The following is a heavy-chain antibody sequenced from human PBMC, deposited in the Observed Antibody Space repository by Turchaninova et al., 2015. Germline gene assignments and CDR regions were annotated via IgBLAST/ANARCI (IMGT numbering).Heavy chain of an antibody. J-gene: IGHJ4*02. CDR1: XSSISSVYY. D-gene: IGHD3-3*01. Sequence: QVQLQESXXGLGXPSENXSPTXAVYXSSISSVYYWGWIRQPPGKGLEWIGSVYHTGNTYSNPSLKSRVTISVDTSKNQFSLRLNFVTAADTAVYHCARHSAQWSGGSGDFDCWGQGTLVTVSS. V-gene: IGHV4-38-2*01. CDR3: ARHSAQWSGGSGDFDC. CDR2: VYHTGNT.